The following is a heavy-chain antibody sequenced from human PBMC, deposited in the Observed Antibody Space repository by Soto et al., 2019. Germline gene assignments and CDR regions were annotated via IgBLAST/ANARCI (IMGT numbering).Heavy chain of an antibody. J-gene: IGHJ4*02. D-gene: IGHD2-21*02. Sequence: QVQLVQSGAEVKKPGASVKVSCKASGYTFTGYYMHWVRQAPGQGLEWMGWINPNSGGTNYAQKFQGWVTMTRDTSIRKAYMELSMLRSDDTAVYYCARAHCGGDCYSGVDYWGQGTLVTVSS. V-gene: IGHV1-2*04. CDR1: GYTFTGYY. CDR2: INPNSGGT. CDR3: ARAHCGGDCYSGVDY.